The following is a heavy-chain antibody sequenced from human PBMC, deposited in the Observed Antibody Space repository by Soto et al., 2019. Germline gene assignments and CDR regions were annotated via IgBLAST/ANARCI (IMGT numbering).Heavy chain of an antibody. D-gene: IGHD2-8*01. Sequence: QVQLVQSGPEVKKPGASVKVSCKASGYTFSNSGFSWMRQAPGQGLEWMGWISTYNGNTNYAQKSQGRLSMTTDTSTSTAFMELRTLRSDDTAVYYCARDEYNNGRNWLNPWGQGTLVTVTS. J-gene: IGHJ5*02. CDR2: ISTYNGNT. CDR3: ARDEYNNGRNWLNP. CDR1: GYTFSNSG. V-gene: IGHV1-18*01.